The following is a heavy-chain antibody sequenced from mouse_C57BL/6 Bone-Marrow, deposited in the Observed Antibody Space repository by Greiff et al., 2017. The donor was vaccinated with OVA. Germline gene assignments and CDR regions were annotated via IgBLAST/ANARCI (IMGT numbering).Heavy chain of an antibody. D-gene: IGHD2-2*01. J-gene: IGHJ4*01. V-gene: IGHV1-9*01. CDR1: AYIFSSYW. CDR3: ASTMVSRAYAMDY. Sequence: VQLVESGAEVMKPGASVKISCKATAYIFSSYWIEWVKQRPGHGLEWIGEILPRSGSPNYNEKFKGKATFTADTSSNTAYMQLNSLTSEDSAVYYCASTMVSRAYAMDYWGQGTSVTFSS. CDR2: ILPRSGSP.